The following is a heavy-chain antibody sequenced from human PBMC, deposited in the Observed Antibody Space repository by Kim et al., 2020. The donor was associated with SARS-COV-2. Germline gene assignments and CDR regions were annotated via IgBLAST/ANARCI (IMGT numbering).Heavy chain of an antibody. CDR2: IYYSGST. Sequence: SETLSLTCTVSGGSVSSGSYYWSWIRQPPGKGLEWIGYIYYSGSTNYNPSLKSRVTISVDTSKNQFSLKLSSVTAADTAVYYCAIFSFGVVSPGYYYYYGMDVWGQGTTVTVSS. CDR1: GGSVSSGSYY. CDR3: AIFSFGVVSPGYYYYYGMDV. J-gene: IGHJ6*02. D-gene: IGHD3-3*01. V-gene: IGHV4-61*01.